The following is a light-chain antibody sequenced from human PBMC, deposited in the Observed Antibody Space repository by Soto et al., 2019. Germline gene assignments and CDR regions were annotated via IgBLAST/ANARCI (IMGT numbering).Light chain of an antibody. CDR1: ESVSTF. J-gene: IGKJ1*01. CDR3: QQRSNWPWT. CDR2: EAS. V-gene: IGKV3-11*01. Sequence: EIVLTHSPATLSLSPVERATLSCRASESVSTFLAWYQQKPGQAPRLLIYEASSRATGIPARFSGGGSGTVFTLTISRLEPEDFAVYYCQQRSNWPWTFGQGTKVDIK.